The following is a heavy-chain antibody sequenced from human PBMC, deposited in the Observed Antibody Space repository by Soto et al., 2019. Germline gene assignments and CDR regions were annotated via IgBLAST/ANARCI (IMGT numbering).Heavy chain of an antibody. V-gene: IGHV4-59*08. CDR2: IYNSGST. J-gene: IGHJ4*02. D-gene: IGHD3-10*01. CDR3: ASMGYHDGSGRYPLDY. CDR1: GGSISSYY. Sequence: QVQLQESGPGLVKPSETLSLTCTVSGGSISSYYWTWIRQPPGKGLEWIGFIYNSGSTHYNPSLRSRVTISVDTSKNQFSLKLRSVTAADTAVYYCASMGYHDGSGRYPLDYWGQGTLVTVSS.